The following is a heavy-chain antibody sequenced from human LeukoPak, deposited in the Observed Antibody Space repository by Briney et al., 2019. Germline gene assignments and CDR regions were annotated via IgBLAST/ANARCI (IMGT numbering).Heavy chain of an antibody. J-gene: IGHJ5*02. CDR1: GGSISSSSYY. CDR3: AAHRQQQLVFRGSLRNWFDP. Sequence: SETLSLTCTVSGGSISSSSYYWGWIRQPPGKGLEWIGSIYYSGSTYYNPSLKSRVTISVDTSKNQFSLKLSSVTAADTAVYYCAAHRQQQLVFRGSLRNWFDPWGQGTLVTVSS. CDR2: IYYSGST. D-gene: IGHD6-13*01. V-gene: IGHV4-39*07.